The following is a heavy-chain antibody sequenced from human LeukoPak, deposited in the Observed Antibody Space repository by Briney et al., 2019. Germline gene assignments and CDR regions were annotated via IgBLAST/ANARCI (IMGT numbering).Heavy chain of an antibody. Sequence: ASVKVSCKASGYTFTNYDINWVRQATGQGLEWMGYMKPNSGNTGYAQKFQGRVTMTRNTSISTAYMELSSLRSEDTAVYYCATELRWKDHWGQGTLVTVSS. D-gene: IGHD4-23*01. CDR3: ATELRWKDH. CDR1: GYTFTNYD. J-gene: IGHJ4*02. V-gene: IGHV1-8*01. CDR2: MKPNSGNT.